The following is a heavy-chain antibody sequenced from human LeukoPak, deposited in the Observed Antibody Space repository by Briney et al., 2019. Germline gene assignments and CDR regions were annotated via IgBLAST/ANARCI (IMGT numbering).Heavy chain of an antibody. CDR1: GSSISSYY. D-gene: IGHD6-6*01. Sequence: SETLSLTCTVSGSSISSYYWSWIRQPPGKGLEWIGYIYYSGSTNYNPSLKSRVTISIDTSKNQFSLKLSSVTAADTAVYYCARATYYSSSSPAFDVWGQGTMVTVSS. J-gene: IGHJ3*01. V-gene: IGHV4-59*01. CDR3: ARATYYSSSSPAFDV. CDR2: IYYSGST.